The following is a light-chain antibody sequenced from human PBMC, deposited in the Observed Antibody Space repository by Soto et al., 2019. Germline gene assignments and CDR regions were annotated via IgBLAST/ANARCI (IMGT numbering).Light chain of an antibody. CDR2: GAS. J-gene: IGKJ1*01. CDR1: QSVSSSY. Sequence: QAPGTLSLSKGERATLSCRASQSVSSSYLAWYQQKPGQAPRLLVYGASSRATGIPDRFSGSGSGTDFTLTISRLEPEDFAVYYCQQYGSSRTFGQGSNVDI. V-gene: IGKV3-20*01. CDR3: QQYGSSRT.